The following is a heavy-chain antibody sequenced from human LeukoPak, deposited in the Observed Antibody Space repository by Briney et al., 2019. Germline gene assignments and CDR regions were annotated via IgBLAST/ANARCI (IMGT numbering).Heavy chain of an antibody. J-gene: IGHJ4*02. CDR3: ARESYIAVAGRRYSSNDY. Sequence: PSETLSLTCTVSGGSISSSSYYWGWIRQPPGKGLEWIGEINHSGSTNYNPSLKSRVTISVDTSKNQFSLKLSSVTAADTAVYYCARESYIAVAGRRYSSNDYWGQGTLVTVSS. CDR2: INHSGST. CDR1: GGSISSSSYY. D-gene: IGHD6-19*01. V-gene: IGHV4-39*07.